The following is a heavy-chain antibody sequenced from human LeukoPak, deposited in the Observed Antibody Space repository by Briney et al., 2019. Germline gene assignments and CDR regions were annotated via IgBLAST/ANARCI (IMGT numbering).Heavy chain of an antibody. CDR3: ARDSYDFWSGHHFDY. CDR2: INPNSGGT. J-gene: IGHJ4*02. Sequence: ASVKVSCKASGYTFTGYYMHWVRQAPGQGLEWMGWINPNSGGTNYAQKFQGRVTMTRDTSISTAYMELSRLRSDDTAVYYCARDSYDFWSGHHFDYWGQGTWSPSPQ. CDR1: GYTFTGYY. D-gene: IGHD3-3*01. V-gene: IGHV1-2*02.